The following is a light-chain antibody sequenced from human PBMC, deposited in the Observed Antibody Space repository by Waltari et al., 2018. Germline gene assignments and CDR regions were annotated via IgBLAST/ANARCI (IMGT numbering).Light chain of an antibody. J-gene: IGKJ1*01. Sequence: DIQMTQSPSTLSAFVGDRVTITCRASESINSWLAWYQEKPGKAPKLLIQKASNLESGVASRFSGSGSGTEFTLTISILQADEFATYYCQQYRINPWTFGQGTKVEI. CDR2: KAS. CDR3: QQYRINPWT. V-gene: IGKV1-5*03. CDR1: ESINSW.